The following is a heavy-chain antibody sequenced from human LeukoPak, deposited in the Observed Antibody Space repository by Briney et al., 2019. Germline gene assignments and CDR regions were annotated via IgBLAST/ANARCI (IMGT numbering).Heavy chain of an antibody. J-gene: IGHJ4*02. Sequence: ASVKVPCKASGYTFTSYGISWVRQAPGQGLEWMGSISAYNGNTNYAQKLQGRVTMTTDTSTSTAYMELRSLRSDDTAVYYCARVQPFYYDSSGYYYKDYWGQGTLVTVSS. CDR3: ARVQPFYYDSSGYYYKDY. V-gene: IGHV1-18*01. CDR2: ISAYNGNT. D-gene: IGHD3-22*01. CDR1: GYTFTSYG.